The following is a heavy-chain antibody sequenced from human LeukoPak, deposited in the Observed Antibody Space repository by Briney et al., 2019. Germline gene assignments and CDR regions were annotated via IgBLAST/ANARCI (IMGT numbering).Heavy chain of an antibody. CDR3: ARQFDS. CDR2: IYYSVNT. CDR1: GASISSGTYY. V-gene: IGHV4-39*01. J-gene: IGHJ4*02. Sequence: SETLSLTCTVSGASISSGTYYWGWIRQPPGKGLEWIGSIYYSVNTYDNPSLKTRVTISVDTSKNQFALKLSSVTAADTAVYYCARQFDSWGQGTLVTVSS.